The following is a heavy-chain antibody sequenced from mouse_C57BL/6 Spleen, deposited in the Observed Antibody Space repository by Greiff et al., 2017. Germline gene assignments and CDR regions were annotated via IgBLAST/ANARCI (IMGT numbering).Heavy chain of an antibody. J-gene: IGHJ4*01. CDR1: GYTFTDYE. D-gene: IGHD1-1*01. CDR3: TRRVATPFYAMDY. Sequence: VQLQQSGAELVRPAASVTLSCKASGYTFTDYEMHWVKQTPVHGLEWIGAIDPETGGTAYNQKFKGKAILTADKSSSTAYMELRSLTSEDSAVYYCTRRVATPFYAMDYWGQGTSVTVSS. V-gene: IGHV1-15*01. CDR2: IDPETGGT.